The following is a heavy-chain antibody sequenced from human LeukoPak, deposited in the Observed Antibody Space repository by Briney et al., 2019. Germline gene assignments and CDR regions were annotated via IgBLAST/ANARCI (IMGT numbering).Heavy chain of an antibody. J-gene: IGHJ4*02. CDR3: ARGFDRTWNALPPSDY. V-gene: IGHV1-18*01. Sequence: ASVKVSCKTSGYTFTSYGISWVRQAPGQGLEWMGWISTYNGNTNYAQKVQGRVTMTTHTSTNTSYMELRSLRFDDTAVYYCARGFDRTWNALPPSDYWGQGTLVTVSS. CDR1: GYTFTSYG. D-gene: IGHD1-1*01. CDR2: ISTYNGNT.